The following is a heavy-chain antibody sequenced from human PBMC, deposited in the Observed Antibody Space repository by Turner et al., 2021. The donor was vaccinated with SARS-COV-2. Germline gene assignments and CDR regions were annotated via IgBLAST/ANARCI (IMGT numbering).Heavy chain of an antibody. D-gene: IGHD3-9*01. CDR2: MNPNSGNT. Sequence: LQLVQSGAEVKKTGASVKVSCKASGYTFTSYDINWVRQATGQGLEWMGWMNPNSGNTGYAQKFQGRVTMTRNTFISTAYMELSSLRSEDTAIYYFARAPQLTVWFDPWGQGTLVTVSS. J-gene: IGHJ5*02. CDR1: GYTFTSYD. CDR3: ARAPQLTVWFDP. V-gene: IGHV1-8*01.